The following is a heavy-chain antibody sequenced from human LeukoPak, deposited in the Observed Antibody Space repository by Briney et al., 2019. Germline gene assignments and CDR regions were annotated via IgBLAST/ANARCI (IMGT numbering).Heavy chain of an antibody. CDR2: ISSSGSTI. D-gene: IGHD4-17*01. CDR3: ARDTSMSTMTTIDL. CDR1: GFTFSSYE. Sequence: GGSLRLSCAASGFTFSSYEMNWVRQAPGKGLEWVSYISSSGSTIYYADSVKGRFTISRDNSKNTLYLQMDSLRAEDTAVYYCARDTSMSTMTTIDLWGRGTLVTVSS. V-gene: IGHV3-48*03. J-gene: IGHJ2*01.